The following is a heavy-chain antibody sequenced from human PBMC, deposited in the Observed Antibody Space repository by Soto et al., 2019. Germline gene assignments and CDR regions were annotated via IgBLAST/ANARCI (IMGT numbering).Heavy chain of an antibody. Sequence: ASVKVSCKASGYTFTSYYMHWVRQAPGKGLEWMGVFNPNDGDTSYAQKFQGRVTMTEDTSTDTAYMELSSLRSEDTAVYYCGTDRSSGWSEEQNVKYYYGMDVWGQGTTVTVSS. CDR3: GTDRSSGWSEEQNVKYYYGMDV. CDR2: FNPNDGDT. J-gene: IGHJ6*02. V-gene: IGHV1-46*01. CDR1: GYTFTSYY. D-gene: IGHD6-19*01.